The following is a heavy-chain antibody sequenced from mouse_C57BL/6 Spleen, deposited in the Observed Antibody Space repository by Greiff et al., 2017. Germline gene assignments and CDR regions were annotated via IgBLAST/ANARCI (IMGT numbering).Heavy chain of an antibody. CDR1: GYTFTNYW. Sequence: VQLQQSGAELVRPGTSVKMSCKASGYTFTNYWIGWAKQRPGHGLEWIGDIYPGGGYTNYNEKFKGKATLTADKSSSTAYMQLSSLTSEDSAIYYGARRGYGSGLSYYCAVDDWGQGAAVTVSS. CDR2: IYPGGGYT. D-gene: IGHD1-1*01. J-gene: IGHJ4*01. V-gene: IGHV1-63*01. CDR3: ARRGYGSGLSYYCAVDD.